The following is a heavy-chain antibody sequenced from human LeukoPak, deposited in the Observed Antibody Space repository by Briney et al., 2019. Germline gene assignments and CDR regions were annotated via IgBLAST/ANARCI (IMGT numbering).Heavy chain of an antibody. V-gene: IGHV5-51*01. Sequence: GESLKISCKGSGYSFTNYWIAWVRQMPGKGLEWMGIIYPGDSDTRYRPSFQGQVTMSADKSINTVYLQWRSLKTSDTAMYYCARGGTHLDNWGQGTLVTVSS. CDR1: GYSFTNYW. J-gene: IGHJ4*02. CDR2: IYPGDSDT. CDR3: ARGGTHLDN. D-gene: IGHD3-16*01.